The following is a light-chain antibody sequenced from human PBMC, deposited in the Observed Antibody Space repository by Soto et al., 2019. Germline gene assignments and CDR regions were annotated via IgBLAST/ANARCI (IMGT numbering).Light chain of an antibody. CDR1: SSNIGAGYD. CDR2: GNS. Sequence: QSALTQPPSVSGAPGQRVTISCTGSSSNIGAGYDVHWYQQLPGTAPKLLIYGNSNRPSGVPDRFSGSKSGTSASLAITGLQAEDEADYYCQSYDSSLSGPYAVFGGGTQLTVL. V-gene: IGLV1-40*01. J-gene: IGLJ7*01. CDR3: QSYDSSLSGPYAV.